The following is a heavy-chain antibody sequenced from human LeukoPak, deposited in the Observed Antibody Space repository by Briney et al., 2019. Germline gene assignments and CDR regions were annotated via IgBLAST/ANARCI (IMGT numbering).Heavy chain of an antibody. J-gene: IGHJ4*02. CDR3: ARSEMATITTFDY. Sequence: ASVKVSCKASGYTFTNYGITWVRQAPGQGLEWMGWISGYNGETNSAQKLQGRVTMTTDPSTSTAYMELRSLRSDDTAVYYCARSEMATITTFDYWGQGTLVTVSS. D-gene: IGHD5-24*01. CDR1: GYTFTNYG. CDR2: ISGYNGET. V-gene: IGHV1-18*01.